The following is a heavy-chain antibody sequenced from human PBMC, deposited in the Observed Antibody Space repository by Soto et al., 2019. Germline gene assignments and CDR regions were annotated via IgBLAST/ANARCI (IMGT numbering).Heavy chain of an antibody. Sequence: GGSLRLSCAASGFTFNNYAMYWVRQAPGKGLEWVSAVSGRGDSTYYADSVKGRFTISRDNSKNTLSLQMNSLRDEDTAVYYCAKSTGGYHIGSGGFDYWGQGSLVTVSS. D-gene: IGHD3-10*01. CDR2: VSGRGDST. CDR3: AKSTGGYHIGSGGFDY. V-gene: IGHV3-23*01. CDR1: GFTFNNYA. J-gene: IGHJ4*02.